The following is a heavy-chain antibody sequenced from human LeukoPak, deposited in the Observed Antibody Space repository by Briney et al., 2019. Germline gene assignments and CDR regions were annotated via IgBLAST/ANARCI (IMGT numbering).Heavy chain of an antibody. V-gene: IGHV1-24*01. CDR3: ARGSGLLWFGEFSFDP. Sequence: TSVKVSCKVSGYTLTELSMHWVRQAPGKGLEWMGGFDPEDGETIYAQKFQGRVTMTRNTSISTAYMELSSLRSEDTAVYYCARGSGLLWFGEFSFDPWGQGTLVTVSS. CDR2: FDPEDGET. D-gene: IGHD3-10*01. CDR1: GYTLTELS. J-gene: IGHJ5*02.